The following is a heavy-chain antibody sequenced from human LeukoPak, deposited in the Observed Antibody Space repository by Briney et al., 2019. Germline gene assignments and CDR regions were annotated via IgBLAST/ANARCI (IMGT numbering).Heavy chain of an antibody. D-gene: IGHD6-25*01. CDR1: GGSISSYY. CDR3: ARGRIAAAGPLDYGMDV. J-gene: IGHJ6*02. Sequence: PSETLSLTCTVSGGSISSYYWSWIRQPAGKGLEWIGRIYTSGSTNYNPSLKSRVTMSVDTSKNQFSLKLSSVTAADTAVYYCARGRIAAAGPLDYGMDVWGQGTTVTVSS. V-gene: IGHV4-4*07. CDR2: IYTSGST.